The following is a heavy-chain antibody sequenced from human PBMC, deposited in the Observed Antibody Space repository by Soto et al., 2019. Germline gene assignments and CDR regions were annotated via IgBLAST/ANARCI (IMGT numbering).Heavy chain of an antibody. J-gene: IGHJ4*02. CDR3: ARMEYSSSPYFDY. CDR1: GGSISSGGYY. D-gene: IGHD6-6*01. V-gene: IGHV4-31*03. Sequence: SETLSLTCTVSGGSISSGGYYWSWIRQHPGKGLEWIGYIYYSGSTYYNPSLKSRVTISVDTSKNQFSLKLSSVTAADTAVYYCARMEYSSSPYFDYWDQGTLVTVSS. CDR2: IYYSGST.